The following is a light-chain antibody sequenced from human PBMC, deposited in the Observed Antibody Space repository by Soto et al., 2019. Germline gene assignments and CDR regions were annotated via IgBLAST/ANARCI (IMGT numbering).Light chain of an antibody. J-gene: IGKJ2*01. CDR3: QHYGTSPPYT. Sequence: EIVLTQSPGTLSLSPGERATLSCRASRSVSSSSLAWYQQKPGQAPRLLIRGASTRATGIPDRFSGSGSGTDFTLIISRLEPEDFAVYFCQHYGTSPPYTFAQGTKLETK. CDR1: RSVSSSS. CDR2: GAS. V-gene: IGKV3-20*01.